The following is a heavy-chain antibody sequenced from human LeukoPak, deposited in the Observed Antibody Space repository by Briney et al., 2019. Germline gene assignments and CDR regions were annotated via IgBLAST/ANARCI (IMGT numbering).Heavy chain of an antibody. CDR1: GGSIGSYY. V-gene: IGHV4-59*01. Sequence: SETLSLTCTVSGGSIGSYYWSWIRQPPGKGLEWIGYIYYSGNTNYNPSLKSRVTISIDTSKNQFSLKLSSVTAADTAVYYCASTKYVYWYFDLWGRGTLVTVSS. D-gene: IGHD2-2*01. CDR2: IYYSGNT. J-gene: IGHJ2*01. CDR3: ASTKYVYWYFDL.